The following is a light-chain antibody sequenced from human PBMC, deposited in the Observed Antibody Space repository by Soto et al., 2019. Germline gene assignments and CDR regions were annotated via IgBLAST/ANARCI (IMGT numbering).Light chain of an antibody. CDR3: QQYNGSPFT. CDR1: QSISHY. V-gene: IGKV3-20*01. J-gene: IGKJ3*01. CDR2: GAA. Sequence: EIVLTQSPGTLSLSPGERATLSCRANQSISHYLAWYQQKPGQPPRLLIYGAASRAIGIPDRFNGSGSETTFTLTISRLQPEDFALYYCQQYNGSPFTFGPVTKVDIK.